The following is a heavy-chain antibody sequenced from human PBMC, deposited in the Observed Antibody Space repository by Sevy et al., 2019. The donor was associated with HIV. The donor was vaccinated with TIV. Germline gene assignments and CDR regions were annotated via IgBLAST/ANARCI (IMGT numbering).Heavy chain of an antibody. J-gene: IGHJ6*02. D-gene: IGHD2-2*02. CDR3: ARARIVVVPAAILGYYYYGIDV. Sequence: GGSLRLSCAASGFTFSSYAMHWVRQAPGKGLEWVAVISYDGSNKYYADSVKGRFTISRDNSKNTLYLQMNSLRAEDTAVYYCARARIVVVPAAILGYYYYGIDVRGQGTTVTVSS. CDR2: ISYDGSNK. CDR1: GFTFSSYA. V-gene: IGHV3-30*04.